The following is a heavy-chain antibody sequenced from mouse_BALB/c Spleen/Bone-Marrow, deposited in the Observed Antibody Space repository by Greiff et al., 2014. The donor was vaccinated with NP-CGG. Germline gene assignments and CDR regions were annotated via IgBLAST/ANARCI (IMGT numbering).Heavy chain of an antibody. V-gene: IGHV14-3*02. CDR3: ATLTGTFDY. CDR1: GFNIKDTY. CDR2: IDPASDYT. Sequence: VQLKESGAELVKPGASVKLSCTASGFNIKDTYMHWVKQRPEQGLEWIGRIDPASDYTQFDSKFQGKATITADTSSNTAYLQLSSPTSEDTAVYYCATLTGTFDYWGQGTTLTVSS. D-gene: IGHD4-1*01. J-gene: IGHJ2*01.